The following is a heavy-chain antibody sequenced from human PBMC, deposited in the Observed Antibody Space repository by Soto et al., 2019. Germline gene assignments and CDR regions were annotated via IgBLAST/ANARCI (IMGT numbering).Heavy chain of an antibody. Sequence: EGQLVESGGGMVRPGGSLRLSCAVSGFPLQDHAVTWVRQAPGEGLEWVSSITANGGTKAYADSVKGRFTISRDNAKNYVDLQVNNLRAEDTALDYWAIGGPWLEPFDSWGQGTLVTVSS. V-gene: IGHV3-20*04. CDR2: ITANGGTK. CDR1: GFPLQDHA. D-gene: IGHD6-19*01. J-gene: IGHJ4*02. CDR3: AIGGPWLEPFDS.